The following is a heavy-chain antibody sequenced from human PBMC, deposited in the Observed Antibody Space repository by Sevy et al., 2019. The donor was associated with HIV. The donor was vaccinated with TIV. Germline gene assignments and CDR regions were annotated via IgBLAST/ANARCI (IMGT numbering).Heavy chain of an antibody. Sequence: ASVKVSCKASGYTFTGYYMHWVRQATGQGLEWMGWMNPNSGNTGYAQKFQGRVTMTRNTSISTAYMELSSLRSEDTAVYYCARGRGSGSYYDGYYYYGMDVWGQGTTVTVSS. CDR3: ARGRGSGSYYDGYYYYGMDV. V-gene: IGHV1-8*02. J-gene: IGHJ6*02. CDR2: MNPNSGNT. D-gene: IGHD3-10*01. CDR1: GYTFTGYY.